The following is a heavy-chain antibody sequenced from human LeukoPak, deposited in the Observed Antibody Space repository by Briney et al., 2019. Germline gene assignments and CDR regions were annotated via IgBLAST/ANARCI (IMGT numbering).Heavy chain of an antibody. CDR3: AKDYYDSSGYYYLDAFDI. CDR2: LSGSGGST. CDR1: GFTFSTYA. V-gene: IGHV3-23*01. Sequence: GGSLRLSCAASGFTFSTYAMSSVRQAPRKGLEWVSALSGSGGSTYYADSVTGRFTISRDNSKNTLYLQMNSLRAEDTAVYYCAKDYYDSSGYYYLDAFDIWGQGTMVTVSS. J-gene: IGHJ3*02. D-gene: IGHD3-22*01.